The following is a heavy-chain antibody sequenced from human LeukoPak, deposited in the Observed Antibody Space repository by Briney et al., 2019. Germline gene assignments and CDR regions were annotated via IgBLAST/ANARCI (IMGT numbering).Heavy chain of an antibody. V-gene: IGHV3-11*01. CDR2: ISRSGSSL. D-gene: IGHD3-3*01. CDR3: ARDEYDFWSGYFKI. J-gene: IGHJ4*02. Sequence: PGGSLRLSCAASGFTFSDYYMTWIRQAPGKGLEYVSHISRSGSSLYYGDSVKGRFTISRDNSKNTLYLQMNSLRAEDTAVYYCARDEYDFWSGYFKIWGQGTLVTVSS. CDR1: GFTFSDYY.